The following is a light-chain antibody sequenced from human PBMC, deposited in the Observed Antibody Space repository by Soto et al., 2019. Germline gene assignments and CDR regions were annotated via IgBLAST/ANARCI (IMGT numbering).Light chain of an antibody. CDR1: QSVSSN. J-gene: IGKJ1*01. Sequence: VVTRCRATLSLPPVERATLSCRASQSVSSNLAWYQQKPGQAPRLLIYGASTRATGIPDRFSGSGSGTDFTLTISRLEPEDFAVYYCQQYGSSPWTFGQGTKVDIK. CDR3: QQYGSSPWT. CDR2: GAS. V-gene: IGKV3-20*01.